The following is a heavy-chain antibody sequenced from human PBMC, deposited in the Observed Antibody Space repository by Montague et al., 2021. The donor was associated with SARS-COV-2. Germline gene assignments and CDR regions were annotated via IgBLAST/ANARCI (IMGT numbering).Heavy chain of an antibody. CDR1: GCSISSGGYY. V-gene: IGHV4-31*03. CDR3: ARANGKKTIFGVVISYFDY. D-gene: IGHD3-3*01. CDR2: IYYSGST. J-gene: IGHJ4*02. Sequence: SETLSLTCTVSGCSISSGGYYWSRIRQHPGKGLEWIGYIYYSGSTYYNPSLKSRVTISVDTSKNQFSLKLSSVTAADTAVYYCARANGKKTIFGVVISYFDYWGQGTLVTVSS.